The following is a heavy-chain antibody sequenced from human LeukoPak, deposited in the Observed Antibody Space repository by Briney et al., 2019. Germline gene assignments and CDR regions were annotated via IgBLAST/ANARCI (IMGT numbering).Heavy chain of an antibody. Sequence: GGSLRLSCAASGFTFSSYGMHWVRQAPGKGPEWVAFIRYDGSNKYYADSVKGRFTISRDNSKNTLYLQMNSLRAEDTAVYYCAKEPSATVVTDCRGQGTLVTVSS. CDR2: IRYDGSNK. V-gene: IGHV3-30*02. CDR3: AKEPSATVVTDC. D-gene: IGHD4-23*01. J-gene: IGHJ4*02. CDR1: GFTFSSYG.